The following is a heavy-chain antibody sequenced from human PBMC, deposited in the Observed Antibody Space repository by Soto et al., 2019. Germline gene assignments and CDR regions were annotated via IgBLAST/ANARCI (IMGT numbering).Heavy chain of an antibody. Sequence: ASVKVSCKASGYTFTSYGISWVRQAPGQGLEWMGWISAYNGNTNYAQKLQGRVTMTADTSTSTAYMELRSLRSDDTAVYYCARVISSSPHNWVDPWGPGTLVTISS. J-gene: IGHJ5*02. CDR2: ISAYNGNT. CDR1: GYTFTSYG. CDR3: ARVISSSPHNWVDP. V-gene: IGHV1-18*04. D-gene: IGHD6-6*01.